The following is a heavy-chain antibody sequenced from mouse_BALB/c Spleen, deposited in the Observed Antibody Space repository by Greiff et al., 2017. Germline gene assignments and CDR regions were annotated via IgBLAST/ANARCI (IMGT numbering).Heavy chain of an antibody. Sequence: EVMLVESGGGLVKLGGSLKLSCAASGFTFSSYYMSWVRQTPEKRLELVAAINSNGGSTYYPDTVKGRFTISRDNAKNTLYLQMSSLKSEDTALYYCARHPFITTATGAMDYWGQGTSVTVSS. V-gene: IGHV5-6-2*01. CDR1: GFTFSSYY. D-gene: IGHD1-2*01. J-gene: IGHJ4*01. CDR2: INSNGGST. CDR3: ARHPFITTATGAMDY.